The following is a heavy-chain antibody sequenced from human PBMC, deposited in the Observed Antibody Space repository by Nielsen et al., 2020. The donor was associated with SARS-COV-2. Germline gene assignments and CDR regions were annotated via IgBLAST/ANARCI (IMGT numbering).Heavy chain of an antibody. CDR3: AKGSVYMEYFDH. D-gene: IGHD5-18*01. CDR1: GFTFSSYA. J-gene: IGHJ1*01. CDR2: IWHDGGNE. Sequence: GESLKISCAASGFTFSSYAMHWVRQAPGKGLEWVAVIWHDGGNEYYADSVKGRFTISRDNSKNTLYVQMNSLRAEDTAVYFCAKGSVYMEYFDHWGQGTLVTVSS. V-gene: IGHV3-33*06.